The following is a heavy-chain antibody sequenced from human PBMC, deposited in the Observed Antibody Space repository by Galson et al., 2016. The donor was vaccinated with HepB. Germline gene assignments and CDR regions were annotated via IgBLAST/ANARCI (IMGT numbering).Heavy chain of an antibody. CDR2: IYPGDSDT. CDR3: AKVSGPVLSTYYYYGMDV. Sequence: QSGAEVKKPGESLKISCKGSGYSFASYWIGWVRQMPGKGLEWMGIIYPGDSDTRYSPSFQGQVTISADKSITTAFLQWSSLKASDTAMYYCAKVSGPVLSTYYYYGMDVWGQGTTVTVS. D-gene: IGHD6-25*01. J-gene: IGHJ6*02. CDR1: GYSFASYW. V-gene: IGHV5-51*01.